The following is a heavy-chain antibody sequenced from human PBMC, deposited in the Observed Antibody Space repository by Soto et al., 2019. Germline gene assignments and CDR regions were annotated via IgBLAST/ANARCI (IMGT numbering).Heavy chain of an antibody. V-gene: IGHV1-2*02. J-gene: IGHJ5*02. CDR3: ASHDQGARFDP. D-gene: IGHD1-1*01. CDR2: INPNNGAT. Sequence: QVQLVQSGAEVKKPGASVKVSCKAPRYIFTAYFMHWVRQAPGQGLEWMGWINPNNGATHYGLSFQGRVTMTSDTSISTAYMELSSLRSDDTAVYYCASHDQGARFDPWGQETLVIVSS. CDR1: RYIFTAYF.